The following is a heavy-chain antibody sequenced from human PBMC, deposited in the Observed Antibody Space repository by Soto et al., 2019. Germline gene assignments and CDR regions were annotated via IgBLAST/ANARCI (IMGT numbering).Heavy chain of an antibody. CDR2: IWYDGSNK. D-gene: IGHD4-17*01. J-gene: IGHJ4*02. CDR1: GFTFSSYG. V-gene: IGHV3-33*01. CDR3: ARDRLRFFDY. Sequence: QVQLVESGGGVVQPGRSLRLSCAASGFTFSSYGMHWVRQAPGKGLEWVAVIWYDGSNKYYADSVKGRFTISRDNSKNTLYLQVNSLRAEDTAVYYCARDRLRFFDYWGQGTLVTVSS.